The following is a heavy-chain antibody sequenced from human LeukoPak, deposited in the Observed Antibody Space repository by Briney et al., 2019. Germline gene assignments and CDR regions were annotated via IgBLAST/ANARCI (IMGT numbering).Heavy chain of an antibody. J-gene: IGHJ6*03. D-gene: IGHD5-12*01. CDR3: ARATSSYFYYMDV. V-gene: IGHV4-59*08. CDR2: IYYTGST. CDR1: GGSISSYY. Sequence: SETLSLTCSVSGGSISSYYWSWIRQPPGKGLEWIGYIYYTGSTNYNPSLKSRVTISVDTSKNQFSLNVSSVTAADTAVYYCARATSSYFYYMDVWGKGTTVTISS.